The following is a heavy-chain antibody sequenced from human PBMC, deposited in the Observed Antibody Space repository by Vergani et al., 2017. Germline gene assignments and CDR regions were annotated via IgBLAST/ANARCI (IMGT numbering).Heavy chain of an antibody. V-gene: IGHV4-34*01. Sequence: QVQLQQWGAGLLKPSETLSLTCAVYGGSFSGYYWSWIRQPPGKGLEWIGEINHSGSTNYNPSLKSRVTISVDTSKNQFSLKLSSGTAADTAVYYCARGLTRPGXRLNWNYGTGAPKVGYYYYYYMDVWGKGTTVTVSS. CDR2: INHSGST. J-gene: IGHJ6*03. CDR1: GGSFSGYY. D-gene: IGHD1-7*01. CDR3: ARGLTRPGXRLNWNYGTGAPKVGYYYYYYMDV.